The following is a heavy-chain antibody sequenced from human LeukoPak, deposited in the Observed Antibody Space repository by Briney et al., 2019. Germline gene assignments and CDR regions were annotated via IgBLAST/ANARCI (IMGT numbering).Heavy chain of an antibody. D-gene: IGHD3-9*01. CDR2: IYPGDSDT. J-gene: IGHJ3*02. V-gene: IGHV5-51*01. Sequence: GESLKISCKGSGYSFTSYWIGWVRQMPGKRLEWMGIIYPGDSDTRYSPSFQGQVTISADKSIRTAYLQWSSLKASDTAMYYCARQKDYDIYAFDIWGQGTMVTVSS. CDR1: GYSFTSYW. CDR3: ARQKDYDIYAFDI.